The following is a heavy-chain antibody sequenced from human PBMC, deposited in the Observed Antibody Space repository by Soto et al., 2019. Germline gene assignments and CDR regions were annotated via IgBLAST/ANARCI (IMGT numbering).Heavy chain of an antibody. Sequence: ASVKVSCKASGYTFTSNYIDWVRQAPGKGLEWMGIINPSGGGASNAQKFQGRVTMTRDTFTSTVYMELRSLRSEDTAVYYCARAISVQHRYYFDYWGQGTLVTVSS. CDR1: GYTFTSNY. V-gene: IGHV1-46*01. CDR2: INPSGGGA. CDR3: ARAISVQHRYYFDY. D-gene: IGHD3-16*01. J-gene: IGHJ4*02.